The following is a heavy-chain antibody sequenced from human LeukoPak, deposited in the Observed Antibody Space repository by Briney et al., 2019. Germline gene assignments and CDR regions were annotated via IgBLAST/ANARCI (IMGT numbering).Heavy chain of an antibody. D-gene: IGHD2-21*02. V-gene: IGHV3-23*01. J-gene: IGHJ3*02. Sequence: PGGSLRLSCAASGFTFSSYAMSWVRQAPGKGLEWVSAISGSGGSTYYADSVKGRFTISRDNSKNTLYLQMNSLRAEDTAVYYCAKDRGCGGDCRIDAFDIWGQGTMVTVSS. CDR3: AKDRGCGGDCRIDAFDI. CDR1: GFTFSSYA. CDR2: ISGSGGST.